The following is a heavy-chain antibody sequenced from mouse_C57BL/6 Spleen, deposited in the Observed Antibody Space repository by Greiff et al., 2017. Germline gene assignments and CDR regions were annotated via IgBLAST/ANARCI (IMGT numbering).Heavy chain of an antibody. CDR2: ILPGSGST. J-gene: IGHJ4*01. D-gene: IGHD1-1*02. CDR3: AREGNYYDYYAMDY. CDR1: GYTFTGYW. Sequence: VQLQQSGAELMKPGASVKLSCKATGYTFTGYWIEWVKQRPGHGLEWIGEILPGSGSTNYNEKFKGKATFTAATSSNTAYMQLSSPTTEDSAIYYCAREGNYYDYYAMDYWSQGTSVTVSS. V-gene: IGHV1-9*01.